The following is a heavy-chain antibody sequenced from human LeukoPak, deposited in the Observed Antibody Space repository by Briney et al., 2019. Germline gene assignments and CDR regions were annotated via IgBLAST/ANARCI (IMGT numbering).Heavy chain of an antibody. V-gene: IGHV4-39*01. D-gene: IGHD3-16*01. CDR1: GGSISSSSYY. J-gene: IGHJ4*02. Sequence: SETLSLTCTVSGGSISSSSYYWGWIRQPPGKGLEWIGSIYYSGSTYYNPSLKSRVTISVDTSKNQFSLKLSSVTVADTAVYYCARQGEFRKLNFDYWGQGTLVTISS. CDR2: IYYSGST. CDR3: ARQGEFRKLNFDY.